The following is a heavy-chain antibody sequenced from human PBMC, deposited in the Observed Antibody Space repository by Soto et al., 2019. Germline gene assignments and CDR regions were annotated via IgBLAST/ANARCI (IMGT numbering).Heavy chain of an antibody. CDR3: VKDPQWGPTRSYFDY. CDR2: ISSNGGST. CDR1: GFTFSSYA. V-gene: IGHV3-64D*06. Sequence: PGGSLRLSCSASGFTFSSYAMHWVRQAPGKGLEYVSAISSNGGSTYYADSVKGRFTISRDSSKNTLYLQMSSLRAEDTAVYYCVKDPQWGPTRSYFDYWGQGTLVTVSS. J-gene: IGHJ4*02. D-gene: IGHD1-26*01.